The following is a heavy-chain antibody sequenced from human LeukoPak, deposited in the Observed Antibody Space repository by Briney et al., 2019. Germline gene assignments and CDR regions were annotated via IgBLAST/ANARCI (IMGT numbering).Heavy chain of an antibody. CDR3: TRGGAARPDY. CDR1: GFTFSNYG. CDR2: ISSSSRNI. Sequence: GESLRLSCAASGFTFSNYGMNWVRQAPGKGLEWVSYISSSSRNINYADSVRGRFTISRNNAESSLYLQMNSLRADDRAIYYCTRGGAARPDYWGQGTLVTVSS. V-gene: IGHV3-48*04. D-gene: IGHD6-6*01. J-gene: IGHJ4*02.